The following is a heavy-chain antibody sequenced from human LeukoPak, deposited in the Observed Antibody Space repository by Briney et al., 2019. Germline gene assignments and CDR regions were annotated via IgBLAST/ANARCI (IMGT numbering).Heavy chain of an antibody. CDR1: RFTFSDYY. Sequence: GGSLRLSCTASRFTFSDYYMSWIRQAPGKGLEWVSYVSQSGSTIYYADSVKGRFTISRDNGKNSLYLQMNSLRAEDTGMYYCAREGHTYGSDYWGQGTLVTVSS. CDR2: VSQSGSTI. CDR3: AREGHTYGSDY. V-gene: IGHV3-11*01. J-gene: IGHJ4*02. D-gene: IGHD3-10*01.